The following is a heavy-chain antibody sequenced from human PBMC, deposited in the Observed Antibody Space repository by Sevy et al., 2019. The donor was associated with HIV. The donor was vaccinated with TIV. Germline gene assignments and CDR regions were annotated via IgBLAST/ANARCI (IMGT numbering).Heavy chain of an antibody. D-gene: IGHD3-22*01. J-gene: IGHJ4*02. CDR1: GGTFSSYA. CDR3: ARGLYYYESSFDY. V-gene: IGHV1-69*13. CDR2: MTGVFGTA. Sequence: ASVKVSCKASGGTFSSYAISWVRQAPGQGLEWVGGMTGVFGTANYAQKFQGRVTITADELISTGYMELSGLRSEDTAVYYSARGLYYYESSFDYWGQGTLVTVSS.